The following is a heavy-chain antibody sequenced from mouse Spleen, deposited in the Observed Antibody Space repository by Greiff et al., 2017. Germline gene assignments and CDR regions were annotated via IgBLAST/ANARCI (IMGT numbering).Heavy chain of an antibody. CDR2: IYPRSGNT. Sequence: VQLQQSGAELARPGASVKLSCKASGYTFTSYGISWVKQRTGQGLEWIGEIYPRSGNTYYNEKFKGKATLTADKSSSTAYMELRSLTSEDSAVYFWEREDDGGSSWFDYGGQGTTLTVSS. J-gene: IGHJ2*01. D-gene: IGHD1-1*01. V-gene: IGHV1-81*01. CDR3: EREDDGGSSWFDY. CDR1: GYTFTSYG.